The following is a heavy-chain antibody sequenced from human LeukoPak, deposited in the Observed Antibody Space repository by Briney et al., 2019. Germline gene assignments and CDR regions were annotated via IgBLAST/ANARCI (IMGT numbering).Heavy chain of an antibody. CDR2: ISRSSYI. D-gene: IGHD4-11*01. J-gene: IGHJ4*02. Sequence: GGSLRLSCAASGFTFSSYTMNWVRQAPRKGLEWVSSISRSSYIFYADSVKGRFTISRDNAKNSLYLQMNSLRAEDTAVYYCARDHYKNFDYWGQGTLVTVSS. CDR3: ARDHYKNFDY. CDR1: GFTFSSYT. V-gene: IGHV3-21*01.